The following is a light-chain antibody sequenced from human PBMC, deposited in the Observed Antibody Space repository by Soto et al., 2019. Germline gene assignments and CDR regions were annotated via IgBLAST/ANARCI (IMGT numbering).Light chain of an antibody. CDR3: QQRRNWPPLT. Sequence: EVVLTQSPATLSLSPGERATLSCRASQSVDIYLAWYQQKPGQAPMLLIYDASNRSTGIPARFSGSGSGTDFTLTISSLEPEDFAVYYCQQRRNWPPLTFGGGTKVEIK. CDR1: QSVDIY. V-gene: IGKV3-11*01. CDR2: DAS. J-gene: IGKJ4*01.